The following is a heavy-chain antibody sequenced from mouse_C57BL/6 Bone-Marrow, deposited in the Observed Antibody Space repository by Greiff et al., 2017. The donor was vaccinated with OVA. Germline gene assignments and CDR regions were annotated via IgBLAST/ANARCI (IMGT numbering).Heavy chain of an antibody. CDR1: GFTFSSYA. V-gene: IGHV5-12-1*01. Sequence: EVHLVESGGGLVKPGGSLKLSCAASGFTFSSYAMSWVSQTPEKRLEWVAAINSDGGSTYYPDTMERRFIISRDNTKKTLYLQMSSLRSEDTALYYCARHDGYFAYWGQGTLVTVSA. J-gene: IGHJ3*01. CDR2: INSDGGST. D-gene: IGHD2-3*01. CDR3: ARHDGYFAY.